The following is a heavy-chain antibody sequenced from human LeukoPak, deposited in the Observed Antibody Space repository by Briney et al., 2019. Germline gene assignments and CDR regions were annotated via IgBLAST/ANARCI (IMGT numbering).Heavy chain of an antibody. V-gene: IGHV3-30*18. CDR3: AKAGASGGSCLDY. Sequence: SLRLSCAASGFTFSSYGMHWVRQAPGKGLEWVAVISYDGSNKYYADSVKGRFTISRDNSKNTLYLQMNSLRAEDTAVYYCAKAGASGGSCLDYWGQGTLVTVSS. D-gene: IGHD2-15*01. J-gene: IGHJ4*02. CDR1: GFTFSSYG. CDR2: ISYDGSNK.